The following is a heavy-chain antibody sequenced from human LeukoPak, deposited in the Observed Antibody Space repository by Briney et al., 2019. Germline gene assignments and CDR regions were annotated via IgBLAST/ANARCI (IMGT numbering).Heavy chain of an antibody. J-gene: IGHJ4*02. CDR2: IYYSGST. V-gene: IGHV4-59*01. CDR3: ARVWELPFNREYYFDY. CDR1: GGSISNYY. Sequence: PSETLSLTCNVSGGSISNYYWSWIRQPPGKGLEWIGYIYYSGSTNYNPSLKSRVTISVETSKNQFSLKLSSVTAADTAVYYCARVWELPFNREYYFDYWGQGTLVTVSS. D-gene: IGHD1-26*01.